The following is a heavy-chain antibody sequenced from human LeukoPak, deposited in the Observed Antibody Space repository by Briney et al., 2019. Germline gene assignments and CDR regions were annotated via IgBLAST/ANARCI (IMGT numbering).Heavy chain of an antibody. Sequence: SETLSLTCTVSGGSISSYYWSWIRQPPGKGLEWIGYIYYSGSTNYNPSLKSRVTISVDTSKNQFSLKLSSVTAADTAVYYCARDRRITIFGVVNYMDVWGKGTTVTVSS. CDR2: IYYSGST. CDR1: GGSISSYY. D-gene: IGHD3-3*01. J-gene: IGHJ6*03. V-gene: IGHV4-59*12. CDR3: ARDRRITIFGVVNYMDV.